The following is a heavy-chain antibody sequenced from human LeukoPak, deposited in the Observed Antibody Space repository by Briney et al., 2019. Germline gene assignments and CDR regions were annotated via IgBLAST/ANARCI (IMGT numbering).Heavy chain of an antibody. D-gene: IGHD6-19*01. V-gene: IGHV3-74*01. J-gene: IGHJ3*02. CDR3: AREGQQWLSSSEEDAFDI. CDR1: GFTVSSNS. CDR2: INSDGSST. Sequence: PGGSLRLSCTVSGFTVSSNSMSWVRQAPGKGLVWVSRINSDGSSTSYANSVKGRFTISRDNAKNTLYLQMNSLRAEDTAVYYCAREGQQWLSSSEEDAFDIWGQGTMVTVSS.